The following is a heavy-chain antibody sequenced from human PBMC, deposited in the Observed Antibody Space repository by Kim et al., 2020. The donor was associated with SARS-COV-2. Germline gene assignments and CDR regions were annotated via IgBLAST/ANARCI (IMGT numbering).Heavy chain of an antibody. CDR3: VRDQRGYTSEWFG. CDR2: INQDGSEK. CDR1: RFTFSDYW. Sequence: GGSLRLSCAASRFTFSDYWMSWVHQAPGKGLEWVANINQDGSEKYYVDSVKGRFAISRDNAMNSLYLQMNSLRAEDTAVYYCVRDQRGYTSEWFGWGQGTRVTVSS. D-gene: IGHD6-25*01. V-gene: IGHV3-7*03. J-gene: IGHJ4*02.